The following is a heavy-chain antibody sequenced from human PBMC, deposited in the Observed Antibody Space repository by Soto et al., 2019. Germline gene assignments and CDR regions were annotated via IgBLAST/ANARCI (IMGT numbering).Heavy chain of an antibody. D-gene: IGHD3-22*01. J-gene: IGHJ5*02. CDR1: GFTINSYG. V-gene: IGHV3-30*03. CDR2: ISYDGTNK. Sequence: VQLVESGGGVVQPGRSLRLSCAASGFTINSYGMHWVRQSPGKGLEWVAVISYDGTNKDYVDSVKGRFTISRDISKNTVYLQMNSLTPEDTAVYYCALCTVIHPEAAFPWGQGTLGTVSS. CDR3: ALCTVIHPEAAFP.